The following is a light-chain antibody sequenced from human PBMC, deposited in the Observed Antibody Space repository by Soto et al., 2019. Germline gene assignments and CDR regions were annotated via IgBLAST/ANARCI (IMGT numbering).Light chain of an antibody. V-gene: IGKV3-15*01. CDR2: DAS. CDR3: QQYNNWPRIT. J-gene: IGKJ5*01. CDR1: QSVSTK. Sequence: EIVMTQSPSTLSVSPWERFTLSFMASQSVSTKLAWYQQKPGQAPRILIYDASTRATGIPARFSGSGSGTEFTLTVGSLQSEDFAVYYCQQYNNWPRITFGQGTRLEIK.